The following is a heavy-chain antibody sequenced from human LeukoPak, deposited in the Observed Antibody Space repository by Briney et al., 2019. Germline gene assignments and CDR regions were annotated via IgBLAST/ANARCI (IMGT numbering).Heavy chain of an antibody. D-gene: IGHD2-21*01. CDR1: GGTFSSYA. J-gene: IGHJ4*02. Sequence: SVKVSCKASGGTFSSYAISWVRQAPGQGLEWMGGIIPIFGTANYAQKFQGRVTITTDESTSTAYMELSSLRSEDTAVYYCARLNCGGDCYDGYWGQGTPVTVSS. CDR3: ARLNCGGDCYDGY. CDR2: IIPIFGTA. V-gene: IGHV1-69*05.